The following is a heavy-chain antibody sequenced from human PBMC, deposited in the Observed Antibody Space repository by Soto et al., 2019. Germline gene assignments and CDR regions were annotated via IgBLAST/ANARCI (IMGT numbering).Heavy chain of an antibody. CDR1: GFTFSSYA. V-gene: IGHV3-30-3*01. D-gene: IGHD4-17*01. CDR3: ARERDYYNWFDP. CDR2: ISYDGSKK. Sequence: QVQLVESGGGVVQPGRSLRLSCAASGFTFSSYAMHWVRQAPGKGLEWVAVISYDGSKKYYADSVKGRFTISRDNSKNTLYLQMNSLRAEDTAVYYCARERDYYNWFDPWGQGTLVTVSS. J-gene: IGHJ5*02.